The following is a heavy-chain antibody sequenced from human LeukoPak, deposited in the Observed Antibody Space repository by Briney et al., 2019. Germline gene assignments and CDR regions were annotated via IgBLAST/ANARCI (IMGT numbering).Heavy chain of an antibody. J-gene: IGHJ6*03. CDR1: GGTFSSYA. CDR3: ARVGTIHYYYMDV. D-gene: IGHD3-3*01. CDR2: TIPIFGTA. V-gene: IGHV1-69*01. Sequence: ASVKVSCKASGGTFSSYAISWVRQAPGQGLEWMGGTIPIFGTANYAQKFQGRVTITADESTSTAYMELSSLRSEDTAVYYCARVGTIHYYYMDVWGKGTTVTVSS.